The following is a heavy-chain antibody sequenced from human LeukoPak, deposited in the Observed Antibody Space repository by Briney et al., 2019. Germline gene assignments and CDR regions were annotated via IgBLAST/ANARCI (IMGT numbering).Heavy chain of an antibody. CDR2: IIPIFGTA. D-gene: IGHD3-22*01. Sequence: ASVKVSCKASGGTFSSYAISWVRQAPGQGLKWMGGIIPIFGTANYAQKFQGRVTITADESTSTAYMELSSLRSEDTAVYYCARVRYYYDSSGYYHPFDPWGQGTLVTVSS. CDR1: GGTFSSYA. J-gene: IGHJ5*02. CDR3: ARVRYYYDSSGYYHPFDP. V-gene: IGHV1-69*13.